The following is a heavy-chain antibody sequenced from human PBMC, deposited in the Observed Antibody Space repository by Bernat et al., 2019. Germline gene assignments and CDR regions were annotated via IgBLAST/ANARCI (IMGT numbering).Heavy chain of an antibody. CDR2: IYYTGNT. CDR3: VGSVSSWYAKLYFEY. CDR1: GGSISSSNYY. V-gene: IGHV4-39*01. D-gene: IGHD6-13*01. J-gene: IGHJ4*02. Sequence: QLQLQESGPGLVKPSETLSLTCTVSGGSISSSNYYWGWIRQPPGKGLKWIGSIYYTGNTYYNPSLKSRVTISVDTSKNQSSRQLNSVTAADTAMYYCVGSVSSWYAKLYFEYWGQGTLVTVSS.